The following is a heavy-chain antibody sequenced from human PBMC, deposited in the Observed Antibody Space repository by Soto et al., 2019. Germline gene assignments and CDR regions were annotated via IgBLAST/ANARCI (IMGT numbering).Heavy chain of an antibody. CDR2: IHYSGTT. D-gene: IGHD6-13*01. Sequence: SSETLSLPCTVSGGSMSNYFWTWIRQPPGKGREWIGYIHYSGTTSFFPSYNPYLRSRVTISEDTSKNQFSPKLLSVTTADTAVYFCAAGEASSRNLAPYYLDFWGQGTLVTVSS. V-gene: IGHV4-59*01. J-gene: IGHJ4*02. CDR1: GGSMSNYF. CDR3: AAGEASSRNLAPYYLDF.